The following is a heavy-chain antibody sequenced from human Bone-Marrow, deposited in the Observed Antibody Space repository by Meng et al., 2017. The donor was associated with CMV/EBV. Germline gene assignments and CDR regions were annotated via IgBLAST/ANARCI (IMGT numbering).Heavy chain of an antibody. Sequence: GESLKISCAASGFTFSSYAMHWVRQAPGKGLEWVAVISYDGSNKYYADSVKGRFTISRDNSKNTLYLQMNSLRAEDTAVYYCARDSDYYDSSGSLDDWGQGALVTGSS. J-gene: IGHJ4*02. V-gene: IGHV3-30*04. D-gene: IGHD3-22*01. CDR1: GFTFSSYA. CDR2: ISYDGSNK. CDR3: ARDSDYYDSSGSLDD.